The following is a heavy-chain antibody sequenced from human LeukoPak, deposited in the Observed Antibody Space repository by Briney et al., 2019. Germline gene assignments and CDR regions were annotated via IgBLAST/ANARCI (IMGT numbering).Heavy chain of an antibody. V-gene: IGHV1-2*02. J-gene: IGHJ3*02. CDR2: INPNSGGT. D-gene: IGHD6-19*01. Sequence: ASVKVSCKASGYTFTGYYMHWVRQAPGQGLEWMGWINPNSGGTNYAQKFQGRVTMTRDTSISTAYMELSRLRSDDTAVYYCARESSSGWYAFRAFDIWGQGTMVTVSS. CDR3: ARESSSGWYAFRAFDI. CDR1: GYTFTGYY.